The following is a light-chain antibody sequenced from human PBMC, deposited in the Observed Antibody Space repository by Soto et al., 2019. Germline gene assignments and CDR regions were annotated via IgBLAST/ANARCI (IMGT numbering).Light chain of an antibody. V-gene: IGLV2-14*01. CDR3: SSYTSSSTRV. CDR1: SSDVGGYNY. J-gene: IGLJ2*01. CDR2: EVS. Sequence: QSDLTQPASVSGSPGQSITISCTGTSSDVGGYNYVSWYQQHPRKAPKLMIYEVSNRPSGVSNRFSGSKSGNTASLTIPGLQAEDEADYYCSSYTSSSTRVFGGGTKLTVL.